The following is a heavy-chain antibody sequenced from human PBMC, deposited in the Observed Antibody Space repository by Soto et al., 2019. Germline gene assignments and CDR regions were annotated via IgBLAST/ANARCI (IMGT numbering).Heavy chain of an antibody. D-gene: IGHD3-3*01. V-gene: IGHV3-48*02. J-gene: IGHJ4*02. CDR3: ARGYDFWSGYRADFDY. CDR2: ISSSSSTI. Sequence: PGGSLRLSCAASGFTFSSYSMNWVRQAPGKGLEWVSYISSSSSTIYYADSVKGRFTISRDNAKNSLYLQMNSLRDEDTAVYYCARGYDFWSGYRADFDYWGQGTLVTVSS. CDR1: GFTFSSYS.